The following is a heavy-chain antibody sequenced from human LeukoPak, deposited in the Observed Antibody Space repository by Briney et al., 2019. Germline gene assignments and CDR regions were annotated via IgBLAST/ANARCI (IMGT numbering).Heavy chain of an antibody. Sequence: ASVKLSCKASGYTFTGYYMHCVPHAPGQGRECMGWINPNCGDTNYAQNFQRSVTMTRDTSISTAYMEQSRLRSDDTAVYYCGVAAATHQEGAFDIWGQGTMVTVSS. CDR1: GYTFTGYY. V-gene: IGHV1-2*02. D-gene: IGHD2-15*01. CDR3: GVAAATHQEGAFDI. J-gene: IGHJ3*02. CDR2: INPNCGDT.